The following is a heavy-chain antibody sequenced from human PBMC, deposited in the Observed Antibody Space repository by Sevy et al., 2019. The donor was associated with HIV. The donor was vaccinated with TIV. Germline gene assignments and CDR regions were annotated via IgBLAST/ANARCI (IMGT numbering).Heavy chain of an antibody. CDR1: GFTFSSYA. V-gene: IGHV3-23*01. J-gene: IGHJ3*02. CDR2: ISGSGGST. Sequence: GGSLRLSCAASGFTFSSYAMSWVRQAPGKGLEWVSAISGSGGSTYYADSVKGRLTISRDNSKNTRYLQMNSLRADDTAVYSCAKDREYSYPYARDAFDIWGQGTMVTVSS. CDR3: AKDREYSYPYARDAFDI. D-gene: IGHD5-18*01.